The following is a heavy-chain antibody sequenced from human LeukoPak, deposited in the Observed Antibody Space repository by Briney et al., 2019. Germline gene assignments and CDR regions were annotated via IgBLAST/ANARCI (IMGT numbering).Heavy chain of an antibody. J-gene: IGHJ4*02. CDR3: ARQTDLDFVLVPAAVSFGY. CDR2: IYPDDSDT. CDR1: GYSFSTYW. V-gene: IGHV5-51*01. D-gene: IGHD2-2*03. Sequence: GESLKISCKGSGYSFSTYWIGWVRQMPGKGLEWMGIIYPDDSDTRYSPSFQGQVTISADKSINTAYLQWSSLKASDTAMYYCARQTDLDFVLVPAAVSFGYWGQGTLVTVSS.